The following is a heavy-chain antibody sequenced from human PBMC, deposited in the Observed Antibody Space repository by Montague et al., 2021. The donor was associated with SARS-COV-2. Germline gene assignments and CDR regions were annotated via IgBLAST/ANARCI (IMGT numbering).Heavy chain of an antibody. CDR3: AREGGWLSRGSYYFDY. CDR2: IYYSGST. CDR1: GGSISSSSYY. D-gene: IGHD3-22*01. Sequence: SETLSLTCTVSGGSISSSSYYWGWIRQSPGKGLEWIGSIYYSGSTXYNPSLKSRVTISVDTSKNQFSLKLSSVTAADTAVYYCAREGGWLSRGSYYFDYWGQGTLVTVSS. V-gene: IGHV4-39*07. J-gene: IGHJ4*02.